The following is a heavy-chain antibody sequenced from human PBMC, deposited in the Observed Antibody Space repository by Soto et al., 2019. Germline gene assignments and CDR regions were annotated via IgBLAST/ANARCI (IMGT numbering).Heavy chain of an antibody. J-gene: IGHJ6*02. V-gene: IGHV3-30-3*01. CDR3: ARDGVGAHRGFDYYYYGMDV. D-gene: IGHD1-26*01. CDR1: GFTFSSYA. CDR2: ISYDGSNK. Sequence: GGSLRLSCAASGFTFSSYAMHWVRQAPGKGLEWVAVISYDGSNKYYADSVKGRFTISRDNSKNTLYLQMNSLRAEDTAVYYCARDGVGAHRGFDYYYYGMDVWGQGTTVTVSS.